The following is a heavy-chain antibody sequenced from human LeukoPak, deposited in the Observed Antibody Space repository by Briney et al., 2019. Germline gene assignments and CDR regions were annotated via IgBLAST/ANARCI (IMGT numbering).Heavy chain of an antibody. CDR3: ARGRWSAVAGTIYDY. CDR1: GGSISSYY. Sequence: SETPSLTCTVSGGSISSYYWSWIRQPPGKGLEWIGYIYYSGSTNYNPSLKSRVTISVDTSKNQFSLKLSSVTAADTAVYYCARGRWSAVAGTIYDYWGQGTLVTVSS. V-gene: IGHV4-59*01. J-gene: IGHJ4*02. CDR2: IYYSGST. D-gene: IGHD6-19*01.